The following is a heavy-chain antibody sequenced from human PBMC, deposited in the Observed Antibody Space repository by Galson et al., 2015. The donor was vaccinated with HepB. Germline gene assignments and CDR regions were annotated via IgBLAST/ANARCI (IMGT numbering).Heavy chain of an antibody. J-gene: IGHJ3*02. CDR2: INPSGGST. D-gene: IGHD3-3*01. CDR3: ARDKAIFGVATPAFDI. CDR1: GYTFTSYY. Sequence: SVKVSCKASGYTFTSYYMHWVRQAPGQGLEWMGIINPSGGSTSYAQKFQGRVTMTRDTSTSTVYMELSSLRSEDPAVYYCARDKAIFGVATPAFDIWGQGTMVTVSS. V-gene: IGHV1-46*01.